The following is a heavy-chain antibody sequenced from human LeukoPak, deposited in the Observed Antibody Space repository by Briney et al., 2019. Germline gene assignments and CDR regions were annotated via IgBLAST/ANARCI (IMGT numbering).Heavy chain of an antibody. CDR3: AREPPYCSSTSCYRGGFDY. CDR2: INPNSGGT. J-gene: IGHJ4*02. D-gene: IGHD2-2*02. V-gene: IGHV1-2*02. CDR1: RYTFTGYY. Sequence: GASVKVSCKASRYTFTGYYMHWVRQAPGQGLEWMGWINPNSGGTNYAQKFQGRVTMTRDTSISTAYMELSRLRSDDTAVYYCAREPPYCSSTSCYRGGFDYWGQGTLVTVSS.